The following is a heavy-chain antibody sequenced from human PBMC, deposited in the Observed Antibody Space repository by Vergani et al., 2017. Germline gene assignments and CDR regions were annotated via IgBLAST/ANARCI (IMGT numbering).Heavy chain of an antibody. V-gene: IGHV4-30-4*08. Sequence: QVQLQESGPGLVKPSQTLSLTCTVSGGSVNGAYDYWSWIRQPPGKGLEWIGFMSYSGTTYYNPSLKSRATISIDTSKNQFSLNLSSVTAADTAVYFCARVMYRDEASTGYRLEGMDIWGQGTTVTISS. CDR1: GGSVNGAYDY. D-gene: IGHD3-9*01. CDR2: MSYSGTT. CDR3: ARVMYRDEASTGYRLEGMDI. J-gene: IGHJ6*02.